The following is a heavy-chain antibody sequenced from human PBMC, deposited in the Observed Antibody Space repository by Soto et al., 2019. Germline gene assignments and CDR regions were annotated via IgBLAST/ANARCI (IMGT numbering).Heavy chain of an antibody. D-gene: IGHD3-22*01. J-gene: IGHJ5*02. CDR2: IYWDDDK. CDR1: GFSLSTSGVG. CDR3: AHRTYYYDSRVVGFDP. Sequence: QITLKESGPTLVKPTQTLTLTCTFSGFSLSTSGVGVGWIRQPPGKALEWLALIYWDDDKRYSPSLKSRLTITKDTSKNQVVLTMTNLDPVDTATYYCAHRTYYYDSRVVGFDPWGQGTLVTVSS. V-gene: IGHV2-5*02.